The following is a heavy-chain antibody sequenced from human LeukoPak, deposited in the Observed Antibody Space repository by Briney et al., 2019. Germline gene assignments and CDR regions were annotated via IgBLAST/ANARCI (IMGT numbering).Heavy chain of an antibody. CDR1: GFTFNSYA. V-gene: IGHV3-23*01. J-gene: IGHJ5*02. Sequence: GASLRLSCVASGFTFNSYAMSWVRQAPGKGLEWVSSISFTETTTYYADSVKGRFTISRDNSKNTLYLQMNSLRAEDTAVYYCAKDTLGYWFDPWGQGTLVTVSS. CDR3: AKDTLGYWFDP. CDR2: ISFTETTT.